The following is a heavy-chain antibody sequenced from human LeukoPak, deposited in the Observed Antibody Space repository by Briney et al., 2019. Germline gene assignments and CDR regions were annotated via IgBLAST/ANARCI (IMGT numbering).Heavy chain of an antibody. Sequence: PGGSLRLSCAASGFTFSSYAMSWVRQAPGKGLECVSAISGSGGSTYYADSVKGRFTISRDNSKNTLYLQMNSLRAEDTAVYYCATVWAYSSSSWGQGTLVTVSS. D-gene: IGHD6-13*01. J-gene: IGHJ4*02. V-gene: IGHV3-23*01. CDR2: ISGSGGST. CDR3: ATVWAYSSSS. CDR1: GFTFSSYA.